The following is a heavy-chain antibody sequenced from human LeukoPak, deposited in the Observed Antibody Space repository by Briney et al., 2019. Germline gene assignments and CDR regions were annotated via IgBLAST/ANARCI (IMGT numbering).Heavy chain of an antibody. CDR2: INSRSGII. V-gene: IGHV3-48*01. J-gene: IGHJ4*02. CDR1: GFTFSNYA. D-gene: IGHD4-17*01. Sequence: GGSLRLSCAASGFTFSNYAMNWVRQAPGKGLEWVSYINSRSGIIRYADSVKGRFTISRDNAKKSLYLQMNSLRAEDTAVYYCARDARDYGDYDYWGQGTLVTVSS. CDR3: ARDARDYGDYDY.